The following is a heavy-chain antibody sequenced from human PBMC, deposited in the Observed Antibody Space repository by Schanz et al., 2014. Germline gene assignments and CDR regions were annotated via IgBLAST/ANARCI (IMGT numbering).Heavy chain of an antibody. Sequence: QVQLQESGPGLVKPSETLSLTCTVSGDSVNSNYWNWIRQSPGRGLEWIGHFYNPGSTNYNPSLKSRATISKDTSTNQVSLNLTSVTAADTAVYFCARNKYTSGWYYFDYWGQGVLVTVSS. CDR3: ARNKYTSGWYYFDY. J-gene: IGHJ4*02. V-gene: IGHV4-59*08. CDR2: FYNPGST. CDR1: GDSVNSNY. D-gene: IGHD6-19*01.